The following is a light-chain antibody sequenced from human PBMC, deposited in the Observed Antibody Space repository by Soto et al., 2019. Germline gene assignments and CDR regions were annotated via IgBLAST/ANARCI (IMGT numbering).Light chain of an antibody. Sequence: QSALTQPPSASGSPGQSVTISCTGTSSDVGGYNYVSWYQQYPGKAPKLMIYEVLKRPSGVPDRFSGSRSGNTASLTVSGLQPEDEADYYCSSFTSNRIYVFGPGTKLTVL. CDR1: SSDVGGYNY. CDR2: EVL. J-gene: IGLJ1*01. CDR3: SSFTSNRIYV. V-gene: IGLV2-8*01.